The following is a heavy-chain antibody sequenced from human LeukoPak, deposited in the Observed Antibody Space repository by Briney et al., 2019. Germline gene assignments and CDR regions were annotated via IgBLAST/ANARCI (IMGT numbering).Heavy chain of an antibody. J-gene: IGHJ5*02. Sequence: PGRSLRLPCAASGFTFSSYAMHWVRQAPGKGLEWVAVISYDGSNKYYADSVKGRFTISRDNSKNTLYLQMNSLRAEDTAVYYCAREAIFGVKNGAWFDPWGQGTLVTVSS. D-gene: IGHD3-3*01. CDR1: GFTFSSYA. V-gene: IGHV3-30-3*01. CDR2: ISYDGSNK. CDR3: AREAIFGVKNGAWFDP.